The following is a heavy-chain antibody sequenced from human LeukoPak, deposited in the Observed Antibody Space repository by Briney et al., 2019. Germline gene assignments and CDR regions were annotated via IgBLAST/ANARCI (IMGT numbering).Heavy chain of an antibody. CDR3: AKRPKYGNSWIDF. CDR2: LSGSGSST. CDR1: GFTFNNFA. V-gene: IGHV3-23*01. J-gene: IGHJ4*02. D-gene: IGHD6-13*01. Sequence: PGGSLRLSCAASGFTFNNFAMSWVRQAPGKGLDWVSGLSGSGSSTFYADSVKGRLTIPRDNSNSTLYLQMNSLRAEDTAVYYCAKRPKYGNSWIDFWGQGTLVTVSS.